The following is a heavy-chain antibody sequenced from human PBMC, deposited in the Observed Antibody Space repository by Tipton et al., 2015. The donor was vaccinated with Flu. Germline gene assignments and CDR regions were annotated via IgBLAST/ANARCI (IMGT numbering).Heavy chain of an antibody. CDR2: IYYSGST. CDR3: ARRHYCSTTSCYQPFDN. CDR1: GDSISSDGYF. D-gene: IGHD2-2*01. V-gene: IGHV4-31*03. J-gene: IGHJ4*02. Sequence: TLSLTCTVSGDSISSDGYFWSWIRQHPGKGLEWIGYIYYSGSTYYNPSLKSRMTISVDTSKNQFSLKLSSVTAADTAVYYCARRHYCSTTSCYQPFDNWGQGTLVTVSS.